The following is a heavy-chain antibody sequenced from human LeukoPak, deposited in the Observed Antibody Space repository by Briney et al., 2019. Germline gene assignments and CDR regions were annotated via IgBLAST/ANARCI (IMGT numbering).Heavy chain of an antibody. Sequence: ASVKVSCKTSGHTFNTYSIHWVRQAPGQGLEWMGWISGDNYNTKYSQDFHDRVTFTRDTSATTAYMELSSLRSEDMAVYYCARQKPLGPFDYWGQGTLVTVSS. J-gene: IGHJ4*02. V-gene: IGHV1-3*03. CDR2: ISGDNYNT. CDR3: ARQKPLGPFDY. CDR1: GHTFNTYS.